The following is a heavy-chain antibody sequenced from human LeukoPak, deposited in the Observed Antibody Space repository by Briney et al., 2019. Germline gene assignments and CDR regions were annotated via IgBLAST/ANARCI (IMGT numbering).Heavy chain of an antibody. CDR1: GFTFSSYG. CDR3: AKVGPAKTYYFDY. J-gene: IGHJ4*02. D-gene: IGHD3-10*01. V-gene: IGHV3-30*18. CDR2: ISYDGSNK. Sequence: GGSLRLSCAASGFTFSSYGMHWVRQAPGKGLEWVAVISYDGSNKYYADSVKGRFTISRDNSKNTLYLQMNSLRAEDTAVYYCAKVGPAKTYYFDYWGQGTLVTVSS.